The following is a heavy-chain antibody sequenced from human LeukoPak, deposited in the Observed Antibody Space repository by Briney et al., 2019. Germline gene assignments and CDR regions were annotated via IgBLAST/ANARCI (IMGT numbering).Heavy chain of an antibody. D-gene: IGHD3-22*01. J-gene: IGHJ5*02. CDR2: IYYSGST. CDR3: ARVAWYYYDSSGYSNWFDP. CDR1: GGSISSYY. Sequence: KPSETLSLNCTVSGGSISSYYWSWIRQPPGKGLEWIGYIYYSGSTNYNPSLKSRVTISVDTWKNQFSLKLTSVTAADTAVYYCARVAWYYYDSSGYSNWFDPWGQGTLVTVSS. V-gene: IGHV4-59*01.